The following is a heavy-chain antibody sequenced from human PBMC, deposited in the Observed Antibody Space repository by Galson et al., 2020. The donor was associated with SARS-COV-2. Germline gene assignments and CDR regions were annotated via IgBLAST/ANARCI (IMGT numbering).Heavy chain of an antibody. D-gene: IGHD1-1*01. CDR1: GGSISSTNW. V-gene: IGHV4-4*02. J-gene: IGHJ4*02. CDR3: ASRSTAMSFDY. Sequence: ASETLSLTCTVSGGSISSTNWWSWVRQPPGKGLEWIGEIYHSGSTNYNPSLKSRVTISVDKSKNQFSLRLSSVTAADTAVYYCASRSTAMSFDYWGQGTLVTVSS. CDR2: IYHSGST.